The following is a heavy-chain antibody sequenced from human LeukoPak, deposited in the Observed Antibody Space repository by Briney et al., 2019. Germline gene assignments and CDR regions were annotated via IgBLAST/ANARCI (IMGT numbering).Heavy chain of an antibody. V-gene: IGHV1-2*02. CDR1: GYTFTGYY. D-gene: IGHD3-3*01. CDR2: INPNSGGT. J-gene: IGHJ4*02. CDR3: ARDISGYDFWSGMYSFDY. Sequence: ASVKVSCKASGYTFTGYYMHWVRQAPGQGLEWMGWINPNSGGTNYAQKFQGRVTMTRDTSISTAYMELSRLRSDDTAVYYCARDISGYDFWSGMYSFDYWGQGTLVTVSS.